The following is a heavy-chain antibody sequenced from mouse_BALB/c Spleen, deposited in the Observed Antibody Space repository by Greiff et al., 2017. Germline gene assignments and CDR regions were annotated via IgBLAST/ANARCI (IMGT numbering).Heavy chain of an antibody. J-gene: IGHJ4*01. CDR3: AREVRRGGYAMDY. Sequence: EVKLMESGGGLVQPGGSRKLSCAASGFTFSSFGMHWVRQAPEKGLEWVAYISSGSSTIYYADTVKGRFTISRDNPKNTLFLQMTSLRSEDTAMYYCAREVRRGGYAMDYWGQGTSVTVSS. CDR1: GFTFSSFG. D-gene: IGHD2-14*01. CDR2: ISSGSSTI. V-gene: IGHV5-17*02.